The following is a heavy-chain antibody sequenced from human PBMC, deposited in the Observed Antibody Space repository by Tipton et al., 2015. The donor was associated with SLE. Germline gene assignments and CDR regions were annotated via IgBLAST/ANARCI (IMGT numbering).Heavy chain of an antibody. V-gene: IGHV4-4*07. J-gene: IGHJ4*02. CDR1: GGSITNYY. Sequence: TLSLTCTVSGGSITNYYWGWVRQPAGKGLEWIGRICCGGSTKYNHSLDSRVSLSFDASKDQFSLKLSSVTAADAAVYYWARFWGPNSWYVDYWGQGTLVTVSS. CDR2: ICCGGST. D-gene: IGHD6-13*01. CDR3: ARFWGPNSWYVDY.